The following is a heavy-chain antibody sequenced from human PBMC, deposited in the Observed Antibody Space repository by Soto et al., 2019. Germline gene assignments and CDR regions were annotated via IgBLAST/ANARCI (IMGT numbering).Heavy chain of an antibody. CDR1: GYGRSTYR. CDR3: ARYSGSYPGRHFYYGMDV. V-gene: IGHV1-18*01. CDR2: ISAYNDNT. Sequence: SVKASCKPVGYGRSTYRTTWVRKATGQGLEWIGWISAYNDNTNSAQKVPGRLTMTTDASSSKAYMVLRSLRSDDTAVYYCARYSGSYPGRHFYYGMDVWGQGTTATVSS. D-gene: IGHD1-26*01. J-gene: IGHJ6*02.